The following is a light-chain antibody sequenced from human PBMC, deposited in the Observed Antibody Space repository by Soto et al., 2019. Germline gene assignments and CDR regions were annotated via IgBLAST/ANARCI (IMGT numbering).Light chain of an antibody. V-gene: IGLV1-47*01. CDR3: TAWDDSLSGLWV. CDR1: TSNLGSNY. J-gene: IGLJ3*02. CDR2: RNN. Sequence: QLVLTQPPSASGTPGQRVTISCSGSTSNLGSNYVYWYQQLPGTAPKLLINRNNQRPSGVPDRFSGSKSGTSASLAISGLRSEDEADYYCTAWDDSLSGLWVFGGGTKVTVL.